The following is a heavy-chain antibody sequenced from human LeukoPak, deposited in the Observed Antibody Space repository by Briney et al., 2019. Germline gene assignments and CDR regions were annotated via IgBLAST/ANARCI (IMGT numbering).Heavy chain of an antibody. CDR2: IIPIFGTA. CDR1: GGTFSSYA. CDR3: ARAGYSYGLDSYYYYYMDV. Sequence: EASVKVSCKASGGTFSSYAISWARQAPEQGLEWMGGIIPIFGTANYAQKFQGRVTITADESTSTAYMELSSLRSEDTAVYYCARAGYSYGLDSYYYYYMDVWGKGTTVTISS. D-gene: IGHD5-18*01. J-gene: IGHJ6*03. V-gene: IGHV1-69*13.